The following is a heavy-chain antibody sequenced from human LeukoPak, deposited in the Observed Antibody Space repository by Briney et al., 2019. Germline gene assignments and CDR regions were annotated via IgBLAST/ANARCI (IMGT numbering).Heavy chain of an antibody. J-gene: IGHJ4*02. D-gene: IGHD3-10*01. CDR3: AKKRIEMPIIWFGDLGYFDY. CDR2: IKHDGSEK. V-gene: IGHV3-7*03. Sequence: GGSLRLSCAASGFTFSSYWMTWGRQAPGKGLEWVANIKHDGSEKYYVDSVKGRFTISRDNAKNSVYLQMNSLRAEDTAVYYCAKKRIEMPIIWFGDLGYFDYWGQGTLVSVSS. CDR1: GFTFSSYW.